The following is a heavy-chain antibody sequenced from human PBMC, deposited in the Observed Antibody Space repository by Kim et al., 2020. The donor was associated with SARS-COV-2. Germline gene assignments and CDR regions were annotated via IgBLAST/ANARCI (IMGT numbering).Heavy chain of an antibody. J-gene: IGHJ4*02. CDR3: AHKNTDVPFDY. CDR2: K. V-gene: IGHV2-5*01. Sequence: KRYSPSRKSRLTITKDTSNNQVVLTMTNMDPVDTATYYCAHKNTDVPFDYWGQGTLVTVSS.